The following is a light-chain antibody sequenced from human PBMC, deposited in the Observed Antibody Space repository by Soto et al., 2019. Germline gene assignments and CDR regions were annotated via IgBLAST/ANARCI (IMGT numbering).Light chain of an antibody. CDR1: SSDVGAYNY. V-gene: IGLV2-8*01. J-gene: IGLJ1*01. Sequence: QSALTQPPSASGSPGQSVTISCTGTSSDVGAYNYVSWYQQHPGEAPKLMIYEVSERPSGVPDRFSGSKSGNTASLTVSGLQAEDEADYYCCSYAGSFIFVFGTGTKLTVL. CDR3: CSYAGSFIFV. CDR2: EVS.